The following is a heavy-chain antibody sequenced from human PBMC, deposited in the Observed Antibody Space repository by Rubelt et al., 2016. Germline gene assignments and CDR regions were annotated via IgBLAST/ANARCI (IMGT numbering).Heavy chain of an antibody. Sequence: SFSMSWVRQVPGKGLEWVSWISTSGSTIFYADSVKGRFTISRDNARDNAKSSLYLQMDSLRADDTAVYYCARASGDGSGSYYGWGQGTLVTVSS. CDR1: SFS. CDR2: ISTSGSTI. D-gene: IGHD3-10*01. J-gene: IGHJ4*02. V-gene: IGHV3-48*01. CDR3: ARASGDGSGSYYG.